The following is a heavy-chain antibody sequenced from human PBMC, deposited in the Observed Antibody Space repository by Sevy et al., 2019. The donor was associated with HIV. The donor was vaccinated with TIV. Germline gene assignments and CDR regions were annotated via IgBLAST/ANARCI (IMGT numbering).Heavy chain of an antibody. J-gene: IGHJ6*03. V-gene: IGHV3-23*01. Sequence: GGSLRLSCAASGFTFSSYAMSWVRQAPGKGLEWVSAISGSGGSTYYANSVKGRFTISRDNSKNTLYLQMNSLRAEDTAVYYCAKDGYKPSVGDENYYYSYMDVWGKGTTVTVSS. CDR1: GFTFSSYA. D-gene: IGHD1-20*01. CDR2: ISGSGGST. CDR3: AKDGYKPSVGDENYYYSYMDV.